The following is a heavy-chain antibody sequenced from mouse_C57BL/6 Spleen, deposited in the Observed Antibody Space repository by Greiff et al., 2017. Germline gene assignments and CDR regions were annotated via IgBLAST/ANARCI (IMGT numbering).Heavy chain of an antibody. V-gene: IGHV5-4*01. CDR1: GFTFSSYA. Sequence: EVQRVESGGGLVKPGGSLKLSCAASGFTFSSYAMSWVRQTPEKRLEWVATISDGGSYTYYPDNVKGRFTISRDNAKNNLYLQMSHLKSEDTAMYYCAREPPYYYGSSYWYFDVWGTGTTVTVSS. CDR2: ISDGGSYT. CDR3: AREPPYYYGSSYWYFDV. J-gene: IGHJ1*03. D-gene: IGHD1-1*01.